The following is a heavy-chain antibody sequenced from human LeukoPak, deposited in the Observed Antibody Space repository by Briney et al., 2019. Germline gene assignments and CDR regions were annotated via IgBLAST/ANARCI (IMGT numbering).Heavy chain of an antibody. CDR3: ANPGAVSSGSKFDY. J-gene: IGHJ4*02. CDR1: GFTFNICA. Sequence: GGSQRLPCGASGFTFNICAKSWAPHAPGEGGVGVSAISGSGGSTYYADSVKGRFTISRDNSKNTLYLQMNSLRAEDTAVYYCANPGAVSSGSKFDYWGQGTLVTVSS. CDR2: ISGSGGST. D-gene: IGHD3-22*01. V-gene: IGHV3-23*01.